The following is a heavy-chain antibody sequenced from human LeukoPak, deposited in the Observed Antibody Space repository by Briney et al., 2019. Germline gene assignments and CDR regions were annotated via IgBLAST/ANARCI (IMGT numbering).Heavy chain of an antibody. CDR1: GFTFSSYW. J-gene: IGHJ5*02. V-gene: IGHV3-74*01. CDR2: INTDGSST. Sequence: GGSLRLSCAASGFTFSSYWMHWVRQAPGKGLVWVSRINTDGSSTSYADSVKGRFTISRDNAKNTLYLQMNSLRAEDTAVYYCKVVAAAGNRRAWGQGTLVTVSS. CDR3: KVVAAAGNRRA. D-gene: IGHD6-13*01.